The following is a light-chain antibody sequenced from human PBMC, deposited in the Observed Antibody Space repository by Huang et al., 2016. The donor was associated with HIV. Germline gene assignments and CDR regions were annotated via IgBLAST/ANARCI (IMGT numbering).Light chain of an antibody. V-gene: IGKV1D-13*01. Sequence: AIQLTQSPSSLSASVGDRVTITCRASQAISSGLAWFQQKPGKPLKLLIYGASTLEGGVPSRFSGSGSETYFSLTISSLQPEDSATYYCQQFNNFPRTFGGGTRVEIK. CDR2: GAS. J-gene: IGKJ4*01. CDR3: QQFNNFPRT. CDR1: QAISSG.